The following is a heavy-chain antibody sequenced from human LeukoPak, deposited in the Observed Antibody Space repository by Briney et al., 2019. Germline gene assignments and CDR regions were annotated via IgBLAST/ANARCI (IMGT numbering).Heavy chain of an antibody. CDR1: GFTFSSYA. CDR2: ISGSGGST. CDR3: AKDRITSQNILPNYHFDY. J-gene: IGHJ4*02. D-gene: IGHD1-14*01. V-gene: IGHV3-23*01. Sequence: GGSLRLSCAASGFTFSSYAMSWVRQAPGKGLEWVSAISGSGGSTYYADSVKGRFTISRDNSKNTLYLQMNSLRAEDTAVYYCAKDRITSQNILPNYHFDYWGQGTLVTVSS.